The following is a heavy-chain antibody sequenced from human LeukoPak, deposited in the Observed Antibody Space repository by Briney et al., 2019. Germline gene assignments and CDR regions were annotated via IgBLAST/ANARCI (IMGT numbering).Heavy chain of an antibody. CDR1: GYSISSGYY. CDR2: IYYSGST. J-gene: IGHJ4*02. D-gene: IGHD3-3*01. V-gene: IGHV4-38-2*02. CDR3: ARDISRLTIFGGTYDY. Sequence: SETLSLTCTVSGYSISSGYYWGWIRQPPGKWLEWIGSIYYSGSTYYNPSLKSRVTISVDTSKNQFSLKLSSVTAADTAVYYCARDISRLTIFGGTYDYWGQGTLVTVSS.